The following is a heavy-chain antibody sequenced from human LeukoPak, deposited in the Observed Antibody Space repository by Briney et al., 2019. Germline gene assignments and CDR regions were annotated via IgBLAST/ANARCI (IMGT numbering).Heavy chain of an antibody. CDR1: GSTFSSYG. Sequence: GGSLRLSCAASGSTFSSYGMHWVRQAPGKGLEWVSSISSSSSYIYYADSVKGRFTISRDNAKNSLYLQMNSLRAEDTAVYYCARVGRDDILTGYDYWGQGTLVTVSS. CDR3: ARVGRDDILTGYDY. CDR2: ISSSSSYI. V-gene: IGHV3-21*01. J-gene: IGHJ4*02. D-gene: IGHD3-9*01.